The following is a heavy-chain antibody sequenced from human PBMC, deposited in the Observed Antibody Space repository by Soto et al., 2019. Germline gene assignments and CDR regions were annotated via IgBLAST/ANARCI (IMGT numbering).Heavy chain of an antibody. CDR3: AAVQGGGATLHF. V-gene: IGHV1-58*02. J-gene: IGHJ4*02. D-gene: IGHD1-26*01. Sequence: GASVKVSCKASGFTFINSAIQWVRQARGQRLEWMGWIVVGSGHINYAQKFQERLSITRDMSTSTAYMELSSLTLEDTAVYYCAAVQGGGATLHFWGPGTLVTVSS. CDR2: IVVGSGHI. CDR1: GFTFINSA.